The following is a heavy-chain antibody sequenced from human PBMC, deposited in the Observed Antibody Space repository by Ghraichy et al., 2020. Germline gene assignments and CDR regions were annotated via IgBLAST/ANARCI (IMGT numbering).Heavy chain of an antibody. D-gene: IGHD1-14*01. Sequence: GSLRLSCAASGFTFSNYAMSWVRQAPGKGLEWVSAISGSGGSTYYADSVKGRFTISRDNSKSTLYLQMNSLRAEDTAVYYCAKGPISRGYNWFDPWGQGTLVTVSS. CDR1: GFTFSNYA. J-gene: IGHJ5*02. CDR3: AKGPISRGYNWFDP. CDR2: ISGSGGST. V-gene: IGHV3-23*01.